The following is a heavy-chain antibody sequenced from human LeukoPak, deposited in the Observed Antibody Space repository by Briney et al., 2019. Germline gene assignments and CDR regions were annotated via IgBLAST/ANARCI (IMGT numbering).Heavy chain of an antibody. Sequence: GGSLRLYCEGSGFTFSSYEMNWVRQAPGQGLEWISYISSSGSTRYYADSVKGRFTNSRDNARNSLYLQMNSLRVEDASVYYCARQGSESINNWFDPWGQGTLVTVSS. CDR3: ARQGSESINNWFDP. CDR2: ISSSGSTR. J-gene: IGHJ5*02. D-gene: IGHD3-10*01. CDR1: GFTFSSYE. V-gene: IGHV3-48*03.